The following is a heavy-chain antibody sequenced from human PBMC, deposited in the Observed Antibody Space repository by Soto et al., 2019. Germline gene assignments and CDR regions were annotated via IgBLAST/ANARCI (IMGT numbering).Heavy chain of an antibody. D-gene: IGHD2-15*01. V-gene: IGHV3-23*01. J-gene: IGHJ4*02. Sequence: DVQLLESGGGLVQPEGSLRLSCAASGFTFSSYAIAWVRQGPGKGLEWVAVVSIGGSTHYADSVRGRFTISRDNSKNTLSLQMNSLTAEDTAVYFCAKRRGAGGQFDYWGQGALVTVSS. CDR2: VSIGGST. CDR1: GFTFSSYA. CDR3: AKRRGAGGQFDY.